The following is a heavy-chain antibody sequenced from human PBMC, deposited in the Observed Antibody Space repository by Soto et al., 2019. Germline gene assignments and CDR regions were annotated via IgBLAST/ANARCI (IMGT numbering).Heavy chain of an antibody. D-gene: IGHD1-1*01. CDR3: ARHYPIGNNWNYFDY. J-gene: IGHJ4*02. CDR1: DGSLSSYY. V-gene: IGHV4-59*08. Sequence: QVQLQESGPGLVKPSETLSLTCIVSDGSLSSYYWCWIRQPPGKGLEWIGYIFYSGSTGYNPSLKSRVTISVDRSKNQFSLKLTSVTTADTAVYYCARHYPIGNNWNYFDYWGQGTLVTVSS. CDR2: IFYSGST.